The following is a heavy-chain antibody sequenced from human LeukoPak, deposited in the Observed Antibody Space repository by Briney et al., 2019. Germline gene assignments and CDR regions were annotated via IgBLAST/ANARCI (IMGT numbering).Heavy chain of an antibody. J-gene: IGHJ4*02. CDR3: ARVGSGHFDY. Sequence: SETLSLTCTVSGGSISSYYWSWIRQPPGKGLEWIGYIYYSRSTNYNPSLKSRLTMSIDTSKNQFSLKLSSVTAADTAVYYCARVGSGHFDYWGQGTLVTVSS. V-gene: IGHV4-59*01. CDR1: GGSISSYY. D-gene: IGHD6-19*01. CDR2: IYYSRST.